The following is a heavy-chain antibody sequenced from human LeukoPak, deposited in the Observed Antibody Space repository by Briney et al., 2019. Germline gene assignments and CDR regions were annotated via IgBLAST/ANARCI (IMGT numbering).Heavy chain of an antibody. CDR3: AREGGSNSVFGNNYYYYYYYMDV. CDR1: GYTFTGYY. V-gene: IGHV1-2*02. Sequence: ASVKVPCKASGYTFTGYYMHWVQQAPAQGLEWMGWINPNSGGTNYPQKFQGRVTMTRDTSISTAYMELSRLRSDDTAVYYCAREGGSNSVFGNNYYYYYYYMDVWGKGTTVTVSS. J-gene: IGHJ6*03. CDR2: INPNSGGT. D-gene: IGHD5-24*01.